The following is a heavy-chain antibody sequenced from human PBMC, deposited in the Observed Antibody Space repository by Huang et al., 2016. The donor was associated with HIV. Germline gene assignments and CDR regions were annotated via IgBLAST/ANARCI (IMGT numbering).Heavy chain of an antibody. Sequence: EVQLVESGGGLVKPGGSLRLSCAASGFTFSRYSMNWVRQGPGKGLDGFSSISSSSSYIYYADSVKGRFTISRDNAKNSLYLQMNSLRAEDTAVYYCSRDQEGWFGVDNWFDPWGQGTLVTVSS. CDR1: GFTFSRYS. CDR2: ISSSSSYI. CDR3: SRDQEGWFGVDNWFDP. J-gene: IGHJ5*02. V-gene: IGHV3-21*01. D-gene: IGHD3-10*01.